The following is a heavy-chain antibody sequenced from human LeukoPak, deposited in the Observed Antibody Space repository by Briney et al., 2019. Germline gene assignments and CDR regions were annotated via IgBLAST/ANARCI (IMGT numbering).Heavy chain of an antibody. CDR2: FSGGGGS. CDR3: GKEVERHFDLKY. Sequence: SGGSLRLSCAASGFTSGIYAVSWVRQAPGKGLEWVSAFSGGGGSYYADSVKGRFTISRGNSKKILYLQMNSLRAEDTAVYYCGKEVERHFDLKYWGQGTLVTVSS. V-gene: IGHV3-23*01. CDR1: GFTSGIYA. J-gene: IGHJ4*02.